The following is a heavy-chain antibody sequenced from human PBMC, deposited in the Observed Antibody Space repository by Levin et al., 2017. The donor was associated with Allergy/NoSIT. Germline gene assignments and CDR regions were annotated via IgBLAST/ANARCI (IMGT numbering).Heavy chain of an antibody. CDR2: SNTHTGNP. CDR3: AKDSSGRPFDI. D-gene: IGHD3-22*01. V-gene: IGHV7-4-1*02. CDR1: GYTFTTYA. J-gene: IGHJ3*02. Sequence: ASVKVSCKASGYTFTTYAMNWVRQAPGQGLEWMGWSNTHTGNPTYAPGFTGRFVFSSDTSVNTAYMEISNLKAEDTAMYYCAKDSSGRPFDIWGQGTMVTVSS.